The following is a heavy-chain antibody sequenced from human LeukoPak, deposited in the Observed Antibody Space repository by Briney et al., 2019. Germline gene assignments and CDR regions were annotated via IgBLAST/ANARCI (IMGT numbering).Heavy chain of an antibody. J-gene: IGHJ6*02. CDR2: ISWSSGSI. V-gene: IGHV3-9*01. CDR3: AKDEGRYYYGSGSYYQTYYYYGMDV. CDR1: GFTFDDYA. Sequence: GGSLRLSCAASGFTFDDYAMHWVRQAPGKGLEWVSGISWSSGSIGYADSVKGRFTISRDNAKNSLYLQMNSLRAEDTALYYCAKDEGRYYYGSGSYYQTYYYYGMDVWGQGTTVTVSS. D-gene: IGHD3-10*01.